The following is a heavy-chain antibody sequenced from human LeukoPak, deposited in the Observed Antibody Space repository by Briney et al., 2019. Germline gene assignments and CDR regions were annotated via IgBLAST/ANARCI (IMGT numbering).Heavy chain of an antibody. Sequence: GGSLRLSCAASGFTFSSYAMSWVRQAPGKGLEWVSAISGSGGSTYYADSVKGRFTISRDNSKNTLYLQMNSLRAEDTAVYYCAKDLGSHYDILTGPDYWGQGTLVTVSS. J-gene: IGHJ4*02. V-gene: IGHV3-23*01. CDR3: AKDLGSHYDILTGPDY. CDR1: GFTFSSYA. D-gene: IGHD3-9*01. CDR2: ISGSGGST.